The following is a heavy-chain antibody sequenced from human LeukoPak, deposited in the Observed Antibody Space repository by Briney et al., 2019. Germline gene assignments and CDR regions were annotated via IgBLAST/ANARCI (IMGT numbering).Heavy chain of an antibody. J-gene: IGHJ3*02. V-gene: IGHV3-23*01. D-gene: IGHD1-26*01. CDR2: ISGSGGST. Sequence: TGGSLRLSCVGSGFTFGSYAMSWVRQAPGKGLEWVPAISGSGGSTYYADSVKGRFTISRDNSKNTLYLQMNSLRAEDTAVYYCAKAGGSYGAFDIWGQGTMVTVSS. CDR3: AKAGGSYGAFDI. CDR1: GFTFGSYA.